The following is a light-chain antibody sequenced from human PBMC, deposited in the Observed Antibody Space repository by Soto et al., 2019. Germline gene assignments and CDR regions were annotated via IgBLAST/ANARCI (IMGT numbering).Light chain of an antibody. CDR3: QQYNNWLRT. CDR1: QSVTSS. V-gene: IGKV3-15*01. CDR2: GTS. J-gene: IGKJ4*01. Sequence: EIVMTQSPATLSVSPGERATLSCRASQSVTSSLAWYQQKPGQAPRLLIYGTSTRATGIPDRFSGSGSGTEFTLTISSLQSEDVAVYYCQQYNNWLRTFGGGTKVEIK.